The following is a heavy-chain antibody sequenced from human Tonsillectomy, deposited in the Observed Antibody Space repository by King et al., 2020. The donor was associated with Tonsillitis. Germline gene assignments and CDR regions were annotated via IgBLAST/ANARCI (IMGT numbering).Heavy chain of an antibody. CDR1: GYTFTGYY. J-gene: IGHJ5*02. V-gene: IGHV1-2*02. D-gene: IGHD6-19*01. CDR3: ARALYNSGWGNWLDA. CDR2: INPNSGGT. Sequence: QLVQSGAEVKKPGASVKVSCKASGYTFTGYYMHWVRQAPGQGLEWMGWINPNSGGTNYAQKFQGRVTMTRDTSISTAYMELSRLRSDDTAVYYCARALYNSGWGNWLDAWGQGTLVTVPS.